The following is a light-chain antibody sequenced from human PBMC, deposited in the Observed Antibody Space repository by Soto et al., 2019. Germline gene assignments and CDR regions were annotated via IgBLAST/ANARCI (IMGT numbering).Light chain of an antibody. V-gene: IGKV3-20*01. CDR2: GAS. Sequence: EIVLTQSPGTLSLSPGERATLSCRASQSVSSSYLAWYQQKPGQAPRLLIYGASSRATGIPDRFSGSWSGTDCTLTISRLEPEDFAVHYWQQYGSSPRFTFGPGTKVDIK. CDR3: QQYGSSPRFT. CDR1: QSVSSSY. J-gene: IGKJ3*01.